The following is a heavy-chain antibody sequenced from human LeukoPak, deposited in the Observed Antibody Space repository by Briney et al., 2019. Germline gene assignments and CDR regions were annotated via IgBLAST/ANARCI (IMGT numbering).Heavy chain of an antibody. D-gene: IGHD1-26*01. J-gene: IGHJ4*02. CDR1: GFTFSTYA. Sequence: GGSLRLSCVASGFTFSTYAMSWVRQAPGKGLEWVSVIYSGDSRYSADSVKGRFPISRDNSKNTLYLQMNSLRAEDTAVYYCAREPAMGGFGYWGQGTLVTAS. CDR2: IYSGDSR. V-gene: IGHV3-66*01. CDR3: AREPAMGGFGY.